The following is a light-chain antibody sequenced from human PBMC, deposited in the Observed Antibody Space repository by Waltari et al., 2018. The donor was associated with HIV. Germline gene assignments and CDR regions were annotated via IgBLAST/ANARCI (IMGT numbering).Light chain of an antibody. CDR1: SLRRFL. CDR2: GGH. V-gene: IGLV3-19*01. Sequence: SSELTQDPIVSVALGQTIKIKCQGDSLRRFLANWYQHRPGQAPVLVVYGGHRRPSGIPDRFSASNSGNTSSLIISKSEAGDEADYFCHSRDTNGERYVFGGGT. CDR3: HSRDTNGERYV. J-gene: IGLJ1*01.